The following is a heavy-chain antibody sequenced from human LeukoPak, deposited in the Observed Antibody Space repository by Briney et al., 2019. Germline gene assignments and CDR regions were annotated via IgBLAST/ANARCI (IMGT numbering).Heavy chain of an antibody. D-gene: IGHD3-22*01. V-gene: IGHV1-2*02. CDR3: ARAAIYYDDQLRTFDV. CDR2: INPNTGAT. CDR1: GYSFIGYY. Sequence: ASVNVSCKAAGYSFIGYYIHWVRQAPGQGLEWMGWINPNTGATNYAQKFQGRVTMIGDTSITTAYMELSRLRSDDTATYYCARAAIYYDDQLRTFDVWGPGTMVTVSS. J-gene: IGHJ3*01.